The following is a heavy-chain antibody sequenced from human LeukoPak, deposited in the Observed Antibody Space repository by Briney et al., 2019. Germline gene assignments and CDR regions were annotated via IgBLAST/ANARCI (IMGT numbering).Heavy chain of an antibody. CDR1: GGSISSNYN. D-gene: IGHD3-9*01. CDR2: IYYSGTT. J-gene: IGHJ4*02. Sequence: PSETLSLTRTVSGGSISSNYNWGCFRQPPGKGLEWIGSIYYSGTTYYNPSLKSRVTISVDTSKNQFSLKLSSVTAADTAVYYCAREVFNYDILTGYYRGDFDYWGQGTLVTVSS. CDR3: AREVFNYDILTGYYRGDFDY. V-gene: IGHV4-39*07.